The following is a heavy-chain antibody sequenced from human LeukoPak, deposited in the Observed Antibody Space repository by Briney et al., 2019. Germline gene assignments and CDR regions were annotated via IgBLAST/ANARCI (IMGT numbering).Heavy chain of an antibody. CDR2: IYSSGST. Sequence: SETLSLTCTVSGCSISSYYWTWIRQPAGQGLEWIGRIYSSGSTNYNPSLKSRVSMSVDTSKNEFSLELSSVTAADTAVYYCARGVDSGRSQNWFDPWGQGTLVTVSS. J-gene: IGHJ5*02. D-gene: IGHD1-26*01. V-gene: IGHV4-4*07. CDR3: ARGVDSGRSQNWFDP. CDR1: GCSISSYY.